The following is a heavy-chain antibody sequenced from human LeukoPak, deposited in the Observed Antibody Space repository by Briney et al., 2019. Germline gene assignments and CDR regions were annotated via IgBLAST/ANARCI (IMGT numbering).Heavy chain of an antibody. D-gene: IGHD2-21*02. J-gene: IGHJ3*02. CDR1: GFTFSSYA. V-gene: IGHV3-30*01. Sequence: GGSLRLSCAASGFTFSSYAMHWVRQAPGKGLEWVAVISYDGSNKYYVDSVKGRFTISRDNSKNTLYLQMNSLRAEDTAVYYCAGTYCGGDCYAAAFDIWGQGTMVTVSS. CDR2: ISYDGSNK. CDR3: AGTYCGGDCYAAAFDI.